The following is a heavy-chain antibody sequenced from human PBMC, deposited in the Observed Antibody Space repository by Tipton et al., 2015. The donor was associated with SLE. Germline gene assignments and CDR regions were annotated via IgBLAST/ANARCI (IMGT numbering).Heavy chain of an antibody. V-gene: IGHV4-38-2*02. CDR3: VRDGFCRNGVCYRNWFDP. J-gene: IGHJ5*02. CDR2: IFHSGDV. CDR1: GSSISSYH. Sequence: TLSLTCSVSGSSISSYHWGWIRQPPGKGLEWMGSIFHSGDVYYNPSVKSRVTISIETSRNQFSLKLTSVTAADTAVYYCVRDGFCRNGVCYRNWFDPWGPGPLVTVSS. D-gene: IGHD2-8*01.